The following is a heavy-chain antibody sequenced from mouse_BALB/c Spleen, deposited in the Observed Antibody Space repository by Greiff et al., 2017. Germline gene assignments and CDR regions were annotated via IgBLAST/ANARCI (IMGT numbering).Heavy chain of an antibody. V-gene: IGHV1-54*01. CDR1: GYAFTNYL. D-gene: IGHD1-1*01. J-gene: IGHJ2*01. Sequence: QVQLKQSGAELVRPGTSVKVSCKASGYAFTNYLIEWVKQRPGQGLEWIGVINPGSGGTNYNEKFKGKATLTADKSSSTAYMQLSSLTSDDSAVYFCAGGSSPWYFDYWGQGTTLTVSS. CDR3: AGGSSPWYFDY. CDR2: INPGSGGT.